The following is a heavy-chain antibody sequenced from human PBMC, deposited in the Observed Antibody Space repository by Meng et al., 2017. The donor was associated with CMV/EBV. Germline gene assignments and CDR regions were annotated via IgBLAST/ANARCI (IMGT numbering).Heavy chain of an antibody. CDR3: ARESTIFGVVIPNYYYYGMDV. V-gene: IGHV3-21*01. CDR1: GFTFSSYS. D-gene: IGHD3-3*01. Sequence: GESLKISCAASGFTFSSYSMNWVRQAPGKGLEWVSSISSSSSYIYYAGSVKGRFTISRDNAKNSLYLQMNSLRAEDTAVYYCARESTIFGVVIPNYYYYGMDVWGQGTTVTVSS. CDR2: ISSSSSYI. J-gene: IGHJ6*02.